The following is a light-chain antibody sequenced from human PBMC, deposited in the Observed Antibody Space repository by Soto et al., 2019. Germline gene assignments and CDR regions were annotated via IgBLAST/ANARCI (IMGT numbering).Light chain of an antibody. CDR1: QGIGDT. CDR3: QPYTNWPIT. V-gene: IGKV3-15*01. J-gene: IGKJ4*01. Sequence: TVAVVPWKEETLSCRASQGIGDTLAWDQHKPGQTPRLLIYDTSTRATGVPARFSGSRSAQEFTLTINILQSEDVAIYCCQPYTNWPITFGEGTKVDI. CDR2: DTS.